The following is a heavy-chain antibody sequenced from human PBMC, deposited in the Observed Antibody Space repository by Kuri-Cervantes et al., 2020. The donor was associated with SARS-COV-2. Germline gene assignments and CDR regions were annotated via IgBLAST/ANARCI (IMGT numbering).Heavy chain of an antibody. V-gene: IGHV4-59*01. CDR2: IYYSGST. D-gene: IGHD3-10*01. Sequence: SETLSLSCTVSGGSISSYYWSWIRQPPGKGLEWIGYIYYSGSTNYNPSLKSRVTISVDTSKNQFSLKLSSVTAADTAVYYCARDGSGSLGYWGQGTLVTVSS. CDR1: GGSISSYY. J-gene: IGHJ4*02. CDR3: ARDGSGSLGY.